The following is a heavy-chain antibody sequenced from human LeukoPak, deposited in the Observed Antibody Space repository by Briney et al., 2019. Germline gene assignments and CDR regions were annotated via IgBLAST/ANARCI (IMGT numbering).Heavy chain of an antibody. J-gene: IGHJ3*02. CDR1: GFTFGDYA. CDR3: TTVGEFGDAFDI. V-gene: IGHV3-49*04. CDR2: IRSKAYGGTT. Sequence: GGSLRLSCTASGFTFGDYAMSWVRQAPGKGLEWVGFIRSKAYGGTTEYAASVKGRFTISRDDSKSIAYLQMNSLKTEDTAVYYCTTVGEFGDAFDIWGQGTMVTVSS. D-gene: IGHD3-10*01.